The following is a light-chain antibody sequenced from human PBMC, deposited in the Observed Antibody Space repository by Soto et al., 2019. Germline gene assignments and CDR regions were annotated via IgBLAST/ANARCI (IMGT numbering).Light chain of an antibody. J-gene: IGKJ1*01. CDR3: QQYRTSPPTWT. CDR1: QSVSSTY. V-gene: IGKV3-20*01. Sequence: ELVLTQSPGTLSLSPGDRATLFCRASQSVSSTYLAWYQQRPGQAPRLLIYSSSSRASGIPDRFSGSGSGPDFTLTISRLEPEDFAVYYCQQYRTSPPTWTFGQGTKVEIK. CDR2: SSS.